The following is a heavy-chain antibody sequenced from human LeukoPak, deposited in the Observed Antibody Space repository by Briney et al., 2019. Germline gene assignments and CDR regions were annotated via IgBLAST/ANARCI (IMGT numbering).Heavy chain of an antibody. V-gene: IGHV3-23*01. D-gene: IGHD3-22*01. CDR2: IGNTDNT. CDR1: GFTFSNSD. CDR3: AISQKRAYYYDSSGYRTYYFDY. J-gene: IGHJ4*02. Sequence: GGSLRLSCAASGFTFSNSDMSWVRQAPGKGLEWVSTIGNTDNTYYADSVKGRFTISRDNSKNTLYLQMNSLRAEDTAVYYCAISQKRAYYYDSSGYRTYYFDYWGQGTLVTVSS.